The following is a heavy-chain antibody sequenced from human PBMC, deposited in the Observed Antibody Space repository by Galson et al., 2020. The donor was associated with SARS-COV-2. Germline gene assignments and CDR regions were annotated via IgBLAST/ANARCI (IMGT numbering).Heavy chain of an antibody. V-gene: IGHV4-39*01. CDR2: LYYSGGT. Sequence: SETLSLTCTVSGGSISSSNYFWGWIRQPPQKGLEWIGSLYYSGGTYYDPSLKNRVTVSVDTSKNQLFLNLTSVTAADTAMYYCARHPSAYCSSPSCYIWRWGQGTLVIASS. J-gene: IGHJ4*02. CDR1: GGSISSSNYF. CDR3: ARHPSAYCSSPSCYIWR. D-gene: IGHD2-2*02.